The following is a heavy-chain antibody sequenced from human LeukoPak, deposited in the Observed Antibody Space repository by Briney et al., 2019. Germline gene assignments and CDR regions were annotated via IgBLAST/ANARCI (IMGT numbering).Heavy chain of an antibody. CDR2: ISGSGGST. CDR1: GFTFSSYA. V-gene: IGHV3-23*01. J-gene: IGHJ2*01. Sequence: PGGSLRLSCAASGFTFSSYAMSWVRQAPGKGLEWVSAISGSGGSTYYADSVKGRFTISRDNSKNTLYLQMNSLRAEETTAYYCAKGATYWYFYLCGRGTLVTVSS. D-gene: IGHD1-26*01. CDR3: AKGATYWYFYL.